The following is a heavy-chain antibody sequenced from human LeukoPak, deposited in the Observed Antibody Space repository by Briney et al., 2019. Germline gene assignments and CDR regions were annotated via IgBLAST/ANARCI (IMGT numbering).Heavy chain of an antibody. Sequence: PGGSLRLSCAASGFTFTDDYMSWIRQAPGKGLEWVSYISSSGYTKYYADSLKGRFTISRDNAKKTLYLQINSLRAEDTAVYYCATTLRTRGTWYSDLWGRGTLVTVSS. CDR2: ISSSGYTK. D-gene: IGHD1-1*01. V-gene: IGHV3-11*04. J-gene: IGHJ2*01. CDR1: GFTFTDDY. CDR3: ATTLRTRGTWYSDL.